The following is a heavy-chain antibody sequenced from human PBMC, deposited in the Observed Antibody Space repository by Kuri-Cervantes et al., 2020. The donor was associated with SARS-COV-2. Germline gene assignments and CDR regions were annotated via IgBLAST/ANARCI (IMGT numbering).Heavy chain of an antibody. V-gene: IGHV3-23*01. CDR2: ISGSGGST. CDR3: AKWFYQVAWFDP. CDR1: GFTFGDYD. J-gene: IGHJ5*02. Sequence: GESLKISCVASGFTFGDYDMTWIRLAPGKGLEWVSAISGSGGSTYYADSVKGRFTISRDNSKNTLYLQMNSLRAEDTAVYYCAKWFYQVAWFDPWGQGTLVTVSS. D-gene: IGHD2/OR15-2a*01.